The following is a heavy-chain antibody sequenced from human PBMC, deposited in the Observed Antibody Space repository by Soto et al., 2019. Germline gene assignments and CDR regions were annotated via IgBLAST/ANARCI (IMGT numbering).Heavy chain of an antibody. V-gene: IGHV4-39*01. CDR2: IYYSGST. Sequence: QLQLQESGPGLVKPSETLSLTCTVSGGSISSSSYYWGWIRQPPGKGLEWIGSIYYSGSTYYNPSLKSRVTISVDTSKNQFSLKLSSVTAADTAVYYCARLSVAGGMAPNDAFDIWGQGTMVTVSS. D-gene: IGHD5-12*01. CDR3: ARLSVAGGMAPNDAFDI. J-gene: IGHJ3*02. CDR1: GGSISSSSYY.